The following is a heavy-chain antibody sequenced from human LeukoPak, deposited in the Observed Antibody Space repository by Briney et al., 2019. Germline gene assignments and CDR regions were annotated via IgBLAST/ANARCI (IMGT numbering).Heavy chain of an antibody. V-gene: IGHV4-59*01. CDR2: IFDNGNT. Sequence: PSETLSLTCTVSGGSINNYYWSWIRQPPGKGLEWIGYIFDNGNTNYNPSLKSRVTISLDTSKNQFSLKLSSVTAADTAVYYCARARYYYGHYFDYWGQGTQVTVSS. J-gene: IGHJ4*02. D-gene: IGHD3-10*01. CDR1: GGSINNYY. CDR3: ARARYYYGHYFDY.